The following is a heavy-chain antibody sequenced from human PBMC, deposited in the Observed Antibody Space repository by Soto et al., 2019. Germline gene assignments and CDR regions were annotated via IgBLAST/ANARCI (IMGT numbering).Heavy chain of an antibody. D-gene: IGHD6-6*01. CDR2: IYPGDSDT. J-gene: IGHJ6*02. Sequence: PXESLKISCQCSGYSFTSYWIGWVLQMPGKGLEWMGIIYPGDSDTRYSPSFQGQATISADKSISTAYLQWSSLKASDTAMYYCARNPYSSSSTKDSYYGMDVWGQGTTVTVSS. CDR1: GYSFTSYW. V-gene: IGHV5-51*01. CDR3: ARNPYSSSSTKDSYYGMDV.